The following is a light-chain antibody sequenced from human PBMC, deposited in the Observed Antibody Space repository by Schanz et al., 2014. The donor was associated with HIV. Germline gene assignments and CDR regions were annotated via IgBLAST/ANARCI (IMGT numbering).Light chain of an antibody. CDR3: CSYAGTSTVVV. V-gene: IGLV2-23*02. CDR2: EVS. J-gene: IGLJ2*01. Sequence: QSALTQPASVSGSPGQSITISCTGTSSDVGSYNLVSWYQQHPGKAPKLMIYEVSKRPSGVSNRFSGSKSGNTASLTFSGLQAEDEADYYCCSYAGTSTVVVFGGGTKLTVL. CDR1: SSDVGSYNL.